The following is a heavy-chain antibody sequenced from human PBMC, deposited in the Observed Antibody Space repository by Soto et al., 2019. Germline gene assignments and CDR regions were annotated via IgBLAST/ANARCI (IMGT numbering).Heavy chain of an antibody. CDR3: ARGSVTDGLDF. J-gene: IGHJ4*02. V-gene: IGHV3-30-3*01. CDR1: GFTFSSYA. CDR2: ISYDGSNK. Sequence: PGGSLRLSCAASGFTFSSYAMHWVRQAPGKGLEWVAVISYDGSNKYYADSVKGRFTISRDNSKNTLYLQMNSLRDDDTAVYYCARGSVTDGLDFWGQGTLVTVTS. D-gene: IGHD3-3*01.